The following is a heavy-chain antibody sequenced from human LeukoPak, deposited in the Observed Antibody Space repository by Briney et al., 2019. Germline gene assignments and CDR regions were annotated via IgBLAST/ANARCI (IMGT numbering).Heavy chain of an antibody. D-gene: IGHD5-12*01. J-gene: IGHJ4*02. V-gene: IGHV3-21*01. Sequence: GGSLRLSCAASGLTFSTYAMSWVRQAPGKGLEWVSSISSLGSYTYYADSVKGRFTISRDNADNSLCLQMNSLRGDDTAVYYCARVFLTYSGYDLNFFDSWGQGALVTVSP. CDR3: ARVFLTYSGYDLNFFDS. CDR1: GLTFSTYA. CDR2: ISSLGSYT.